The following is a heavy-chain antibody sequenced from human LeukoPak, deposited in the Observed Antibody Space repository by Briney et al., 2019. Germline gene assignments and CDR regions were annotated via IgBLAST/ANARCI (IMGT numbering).Heavy chain of an antibody. J-gene: IGHJ4*02. V-gene: IGHV3-7*05. Sequence: GGSLRLSCAASGFTFSSYWMSWVRQAPGKGLEWVANINQHGTDKYYVDPVRGRFTISRDNAKNSLYLQMSSLRAEDTAVYYCAANGGPFDFWGQGTLVTVSS. CDR1: GFTFSSYW. CDR2: INQHGTDK. CDR3: AANGGPFDF. D-gene: IGHD4-23*01.